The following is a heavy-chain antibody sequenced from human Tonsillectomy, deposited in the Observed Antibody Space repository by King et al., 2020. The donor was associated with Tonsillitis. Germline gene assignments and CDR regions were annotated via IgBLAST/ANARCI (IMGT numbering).Heavy chain of an antibody. Sequence: EVQLVESGGGLVKPGGSLRLSCAASGFTFSAYSMNWVRQAPGKGLEWVSSISSSRIYIYYADSVKGRFTISRDNAKNSLYLQMNSLRAEDTAVYYCARSEYSSTSYGMDVWGQGTTVTVSS. CDR1: GFTFSAYS. D-gene: IGHD6-6*01. J-gene: IGHJ6*02. CDR3: ARSEYSSTSYGMDV. CDR2: ISSSRIYI. V-gene: IGHV3-21*01.